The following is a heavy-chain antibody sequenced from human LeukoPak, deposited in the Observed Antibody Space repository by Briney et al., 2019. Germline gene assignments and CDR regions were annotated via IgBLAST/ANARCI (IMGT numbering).Heavy chain of an antibody. CDR2: ITSSSSSI. V-gene: IGHV3-48*01. Sequence: GGSLRLSCAASGFAFSTYSMNWVRQAPGKGLEWVSYITSSSSSIYYADSVKGRFTISRDNAKNSLYLQMNSLRGEDTAVYYCARGGYFKDYWGQGTLVTVSS. D-gene: IGHD3-9*01. J-gene: IGHJ4*02. CDR3: ARGGYFKDY. CDR1: GFAFSTYS.